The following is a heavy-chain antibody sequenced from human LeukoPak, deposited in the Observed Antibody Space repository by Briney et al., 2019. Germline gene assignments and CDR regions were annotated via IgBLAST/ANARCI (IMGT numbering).Heavy chain of an antibody. Sequence: GGSLRLSCAASGFTFSSYGMHWVRQAPGKGLEWVAFIRYDGSNKYYADSVKGRFTISRDNSKNTLYLQMNSLRAEDTAVYYCAKDFVGYSSSSPFDYWGQGTLVTVSS. V-gene: IGHV3-30*02. CDR2: IRYDGSNK. CDR1: GFTFSSYG. J-gene: IGHJ4*02. CDR3: AKDFVGYSSSSPFDY. D-gene: IGHD6-6*01.